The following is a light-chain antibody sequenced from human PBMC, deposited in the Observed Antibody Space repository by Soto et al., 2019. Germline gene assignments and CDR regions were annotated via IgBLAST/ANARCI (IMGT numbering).Light chain of an antibody. J-gene: IGLJ2*01. CDR2: EVN. V-gene: IGLV2-18*02. CDR3: SSYTNTSTFV. CDR1: SSDVGSYNR. Sequence: QSVLTQPPSVSGSPGQSVTISCTGTSSDVGSYNRVSWYQQPPGTAPKLMIYEVNNRPSGVPDRFSGSKSGNTASLTISGLQAEDEADYYCSSYTNTSTFVFGAGTKLTVL.